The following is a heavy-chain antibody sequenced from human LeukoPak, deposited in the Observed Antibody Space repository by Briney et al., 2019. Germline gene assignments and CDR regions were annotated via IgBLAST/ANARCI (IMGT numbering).Heavy chain of an antibody. Sequence: PSQTLSLTCAISGDXVSSNSAAWNWIRQSPSRGLEWQGRTYYRSRWYNEYALSVKSRITMNPDTSKNQFSLQLNSVTPEDTAVYYCARVTEKQYLPFDSWGQGTLVTVSS. CDR1: GDXVSSNSAA. J-gene: IGHJ4*02. CDR2: TYYRSRWYN. CDR3: ARVTEKQYLPFDS. D-gene: IGHD6-19*01. V-gene: IGHV6-1*01.